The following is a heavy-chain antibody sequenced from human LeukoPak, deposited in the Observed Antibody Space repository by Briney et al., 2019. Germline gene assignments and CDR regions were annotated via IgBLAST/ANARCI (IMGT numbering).Heavy chain of an antibody. J-gene: IGHJ4*02. CDR3: ARADIVATICFDY. V-gene: IGHV1-3*01. CDR1: GYTFTSYA. Sequence: ASVKVSCKASGYTFTSYAMHWVRQAPGQRLEWMGWINAGNGNTKYSRKFQGRVTITRDTSASTAYMELSSLRSEDTAVYYCARADIVATICFDYWGQGTLVTVSS. CDR2: INAGNGNT. D-gene: IGHD5-12*01.